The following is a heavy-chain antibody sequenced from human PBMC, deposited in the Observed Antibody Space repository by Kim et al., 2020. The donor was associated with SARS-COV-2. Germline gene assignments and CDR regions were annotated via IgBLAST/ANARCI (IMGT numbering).Heavy chain of an antibody. CDR1: GDSINSYY. CDR2: IYNTGST. Sequence: SETLSLTCTVSGDSINSYYWSWIRQAAGRGLEWIGRIYNTGSTNYNPSLKSRLTMSVDTSKNQFSLKLTSVTAADTAVYYCAREGPRGYNYGFNYNWFDPWGQGTLVTVSS. V-gene: IGHV4-4*07. CDR3: AREGPRGYNYGFNYNWFDP. D-gene: IGHD5-18*01. J-gene: IGHJ5*02.